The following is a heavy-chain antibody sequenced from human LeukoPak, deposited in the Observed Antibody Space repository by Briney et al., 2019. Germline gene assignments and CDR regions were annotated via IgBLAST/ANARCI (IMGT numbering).Heavy chain of an antibody. V-gene: IGHV3-7*04. CDR3: ARSWYSLDS. Sequence: QPGGSLRLSCVASGCIFNSYYMSWVRQAPGKGLEWVANINEDGSAGYYVDAVQGRFTISRDNAKNSLYLQMNSLRAEDTAVYYCARSWYSLDSWGQGTLVTASS. J-gene: IGHJ4*02. CDR1: GCIFNSYY. CDR2: INEDGSAG. D-gene: IGHD6-13*01.